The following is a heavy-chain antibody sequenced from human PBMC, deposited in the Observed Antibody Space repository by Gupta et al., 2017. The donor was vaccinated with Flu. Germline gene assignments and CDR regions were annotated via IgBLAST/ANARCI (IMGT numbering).Heavy chain of an antibody. V-gene: IGHV4-38-2*01. CDR2: IYHSGST. CDR1: GFSISSGHY. J-gene: IGHJ4*02. CDR3: ARGDSSGWYTDY. D-gene: IGHD6-19*01. Sequence: QVQLQESGPGLVKPSETLSLTCAVSGFSISSGHYWGWIRQPPGKGLEWIGSIYHSGSTYYNPSLKSRVTISPDTSKNQFSLKLISVTAADTAVYFCARGDSSGWYTDYWGQGTLVTVXS.